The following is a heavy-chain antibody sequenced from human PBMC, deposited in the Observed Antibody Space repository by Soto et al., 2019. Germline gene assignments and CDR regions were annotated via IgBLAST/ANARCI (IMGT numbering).Heavy chain of an antibody. CDR3: AKDATRTSGWYYFDY. J-gene: IGHJ4*02. CDR1: GFTFSILA. Sequence: PGGSLRLSCAASGFTFSILAMGWVRQAPGKGLEWVSVIDYTGGTTYYTDSVKGRFIISRDNSKKILYLQMNSQRTEDTAIYYCAKDATRTSGWYYFDYWGRGALVTVSS. D-gene: IGHD6-19*01. CDR2: IDYTGGTT. V-gene: IGHV3-23*01.